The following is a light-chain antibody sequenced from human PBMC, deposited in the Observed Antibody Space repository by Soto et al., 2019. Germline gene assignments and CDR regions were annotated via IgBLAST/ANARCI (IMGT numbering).Light chain of an antibody. J-gene: IGKJ1*01. CDR3: QQYNSYWT. Sequence: GDRVTITCRASQSISSWLAWYQQKPGKAPKLLIYDASSLESGVQSRFSGSGSGTEFTLTISSLQPDDFATYYSQQYNSYWTFGKGTKV. V-gene: IGKV1-5*01. CDR1: QSISSW. CDR2: DAS.